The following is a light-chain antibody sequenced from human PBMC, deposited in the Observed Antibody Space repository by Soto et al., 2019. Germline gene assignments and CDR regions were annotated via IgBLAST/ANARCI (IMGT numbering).Light chain of an antibody. CDR1: SNDVGGYNY. Sequence: QSALTQPASVSGSPGQSITISCTGTSNDVGGYNYVSWYQQHPGKAPKLMIYDVSNRPSGVSNRFSGSKSGNTASLTISGLQAEDEADYYCSSYTSSSTPYVFGTVTKVTVL. CDR3: SSYTSSSTPYV. J-gene: IGLJ1*01. V-gene: IGLV2-14*01. CDR2: DVS.